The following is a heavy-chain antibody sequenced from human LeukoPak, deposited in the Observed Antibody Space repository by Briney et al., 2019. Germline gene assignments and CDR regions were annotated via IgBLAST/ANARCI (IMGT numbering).Heavy chain of an antibody. J-gene: IGHJ6*03. CDR3: ARDPVEGIRYYYYYYYMDV. CDR2: ISSSGSTI. CDR1: GFTVSSNY. D-gene: IGHD3-10*01. V-gene: IGHV3-11*04. Sequence: GGSLRLSCAASGFTVSSNYMSWVRQAPGKGLEWVSYISSSGSTIYYADSVKGRFTISRDNAKNSLYLQMNSLRAEDTAVYYCARDPVEGIRYYYYYYYMDVWGKGTTVTVSS.